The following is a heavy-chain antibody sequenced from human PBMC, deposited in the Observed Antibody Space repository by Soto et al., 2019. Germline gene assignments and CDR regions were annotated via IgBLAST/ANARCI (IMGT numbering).Heavy chain of an antibody. J-gene: IGHJ5*02. CDR2: INTGNGNT. D-gene: IGHD2-21*01. Sequence: ASVKVSCKASVYTFSSYAMHSVRKAPGQSLKWMGWINTGNGNTKYSRKFQGRVTITRDTSVSTAYMELSSLRSDDTAVYYCARDCRYNWFDPWGQGTLVTVSS. CDR1: VYTFSSYA. V-gene: IGHV1-3*04. CDR3: ARDCRYNWFDP.